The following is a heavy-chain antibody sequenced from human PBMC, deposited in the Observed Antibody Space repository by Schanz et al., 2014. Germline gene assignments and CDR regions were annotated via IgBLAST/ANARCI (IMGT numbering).Heavy chain of an antibody. J-gene: IGHJ6*02. CDR1: GFAVDNYY. CDR2: IFTDGRT. CDR3: ARDFLLEQLGYSHYYYAMDV. D-gene: IGHD2-15*01. V-gene: IGHV3-66*01. Sequence: EAHLVASGGGLVQPGGSLRLSCAASGFAVDNYYMSCVRQAPGRGLEWVSIIFTDGRTYYADSVKGRFTISRDNAKNSLFLQMNSPRAEDTAVYYCARDFLLEQLGYSHYYYAMDVWGQGTTVTVSS.